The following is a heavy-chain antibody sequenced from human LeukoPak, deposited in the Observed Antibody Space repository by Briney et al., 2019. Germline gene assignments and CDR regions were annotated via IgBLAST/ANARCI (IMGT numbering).Heavy chain of an antibody. CDR1: GGSFSGYY. J-gene: IGHJ4*02. Sequence: SETLSLTCAVYGGSFSGYYWSWIRQPPGKGLEWIGGIYHRGSTYYNPSLKSRVTISVDTSKNHFSLKLSSVTAADTAVYYCARDALLSSYYFDYWGQGTLVTVSS. V-gene: IGHV4-34*01. CDR2: IYHRGST. D-gene: IGHD3-16*02. CDR3: ARDALLSSYYFDY.